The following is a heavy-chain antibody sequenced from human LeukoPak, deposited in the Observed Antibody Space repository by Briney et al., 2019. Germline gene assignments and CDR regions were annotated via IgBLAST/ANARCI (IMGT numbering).Heavy chain of an antibody. D-gene: IGHD3-3*01. CDR3: TRTYYDFWSGTEGAFDI. V-gene: IGHV3-49*04. CDR1: GFTFGDYA. CDR2: SRSKAYGGTT. Sequence: GRTLRLSCTASGFTFGDYAISWVWLAPGTGQEWVGFSRSKAYGGTTEYAASVKGRFTISRDDSKSIAYLQMNSLKTEDTAVYYCTRTYYDFWSGTEGAFDIWGQGTMVTVSS. J-gene: IGHJ3*02.